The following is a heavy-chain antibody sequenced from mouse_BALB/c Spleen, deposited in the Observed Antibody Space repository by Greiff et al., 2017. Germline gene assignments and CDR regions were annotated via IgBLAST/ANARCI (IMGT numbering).Heavy chain of an antibody. D-gene: IGHD1-2*01. CDR1: GYAFSSYW. Sequence: QVHVKQSGAELVRPGSSVKISCKASGYAFSSYWMNWVKQRPGQGLEWIGQIYPGDGDTNYNGKFKGKATLTADKSSSTAYMQLSSLTSEDSAVYFCAREDYYGPYAMDYWGQGTSVTVSS. J-gene: IGHJ4*01. V-gene: IGHV1-80*01. CDR3: AREDYYGPYAMDY. CDR2: IYPGDGDT.